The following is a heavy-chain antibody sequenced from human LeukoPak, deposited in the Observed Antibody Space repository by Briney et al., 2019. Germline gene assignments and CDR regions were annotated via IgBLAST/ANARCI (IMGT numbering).Heavy chain of an antibody. J-gene: IGHJ4*02. CDR2: INHSGST. D-gene: IGHD6-6*01. Sequence: PSETLSLTCTVSGYSISGGYYWGWIRQLPGKGLEWIGSINHSGSTYYNPSLKSRVIISVDTSKNQFSLKLSSVTAADTAVYYCARERESSSHFDYWGQGTLVTVSS. CDR3: ARERESSSHFDY. CDR1: GYSISGGYY. V-gene: IGHV4-38-2*02.